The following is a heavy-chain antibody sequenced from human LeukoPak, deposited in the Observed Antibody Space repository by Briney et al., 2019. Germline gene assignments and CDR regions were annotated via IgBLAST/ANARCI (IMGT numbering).Heavy chain of an antibody. CDR1: GFTFSSCA. CDR3: AKISWNYVDDGNDY. J-gene: IGHJ4*02. Sequence: PGGSLRLSCAASGFTFSSCAMSWVRQAPGKGLEWVSAISGSGGSTYYADSVKGRFTISRDNSKNTLYLQMNSLRAEDTAVYYCAKISWNYVDDGNDYWGQGTLVTVSS. CDR2: ISGSGGST. D-gene: IGHD1-7*01. V-gene: IGHV3-23*01.